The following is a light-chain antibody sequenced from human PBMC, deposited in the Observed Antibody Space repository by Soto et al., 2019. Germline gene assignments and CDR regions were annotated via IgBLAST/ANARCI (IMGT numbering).Light chain of an antibody. CDR1: SNDIGDYNY. CDR3: SSYTTSNPLGV. J-gene: IGLJ2*01. Sequence: QSALTQPASVSGSPGQSITISCTGTSNDIGDYNYVSWYQQHPGKAPKLIIFEVTNRPSGVSNRFSGTKSGNTASLTISGLQAEDQADYYCSSYTTSNPLGVFGGGTKVTVL. CDR2: EVT. V-gene: IGLV2-14*01.